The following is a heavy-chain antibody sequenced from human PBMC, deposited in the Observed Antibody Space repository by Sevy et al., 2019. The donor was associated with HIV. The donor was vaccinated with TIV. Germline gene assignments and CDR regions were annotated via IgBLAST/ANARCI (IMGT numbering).Heavy chain of an antibody. CDR2: ISAGGGST. Sequence: GGFLRLSCAASGFTFISYAMSWVRQAPGKGLEWVSSISAGGGSTYYADSVKGRFTISRDNSKNTLDLQMNRLRAEDTAVYYCAKEQLGGFYWGQGTLVTVSS. D-gene: IGHD3-16*01. J-gene: IGHJ4*02. V-gene: IGHV3-23*01. CDR3: AKEQLGGFY. CDR1: GFTFISYA.